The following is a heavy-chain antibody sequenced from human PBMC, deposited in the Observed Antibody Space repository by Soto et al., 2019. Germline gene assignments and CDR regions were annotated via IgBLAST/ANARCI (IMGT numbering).Heavy chain of an antibody. CDR1: GYSFTIYW. J-gene: IGHJ4*02. D-gene: IGHD6-6*01. CDR2: IYPADSDT. Sequence: GESLKISCKGSGYSFTIYWIGWVRQMPGKGLEWVGIIYPADSDTRYSPSFQGQVTISVDKSISTAYLQWSSLKASDSAMYYCARRPEYSSSVYFDCWGQGTLVTVSS. CDR3: ARRPEYSSSVYFDC. V-gene: IGHV5-51*01.